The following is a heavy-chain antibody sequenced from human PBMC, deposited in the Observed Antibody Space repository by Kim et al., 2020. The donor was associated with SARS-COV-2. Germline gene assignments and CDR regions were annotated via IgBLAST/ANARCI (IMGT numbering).Heavy chain of an antibody. CDR2: TYYRSKWYS. Sequence: SQTLSLTCAISGDSVSSNSAAWNWLRQSPSRGLEWLGRTYYRSKWYSEYAVSVKSRIIINADASKNQFSLQLNSVTPEDTAVYFCASGGTSGDTGGFDYWGQGTLLTVSS. CDR3: ASGGTSGDTGGFDY. J-gene: IGHJ4*02. V-gene: IGHV6-1*01. CDR1: GDSVSSNSAA. D-gene: IGHD2-15*01.